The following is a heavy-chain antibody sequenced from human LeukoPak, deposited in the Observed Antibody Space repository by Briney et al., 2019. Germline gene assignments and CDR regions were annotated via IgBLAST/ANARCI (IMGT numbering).Heavy chain of an antibody. J-gene: IGHJ4*02. CDR1: GGSISSYY. CDR3: ASGYSGYDPDSY. D-gene: IGHD5-12*01. Sequence: SETLSLTCTVSGGSISSYYWSWIRQPAGKGLEWIGRIYTSGSTNYNPSLKSRVTMSIETSKNQFSLNLSSVTAADTAVYYRASGYSGYDPDSYWGQGTLATVSS. V-gene: IGHV4-4*07. CDR2: IYTSGST.